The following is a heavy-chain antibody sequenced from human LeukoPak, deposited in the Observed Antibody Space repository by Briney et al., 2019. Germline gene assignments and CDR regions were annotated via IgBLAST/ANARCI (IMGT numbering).Heavy chain of an antibody. CDR1: GYLINSCDF. J-gene: IGHJ4*02. Sequence: SETLSLTCAVAGYLINSCDFWGWIRQPPGKGLEWIGSMHHRESTYYNASLKSRVTISVDTFNNQFSLTLSSVTAPDTAVYYCERQVRYDDDTGYTSYWGQGTLVTVSS. D-gene: IGHD3-22*01. V-gene: IGHV4-38-2*01. CDR2: MHHREST. CDR3: ERQVRYDDDTGYTSY.